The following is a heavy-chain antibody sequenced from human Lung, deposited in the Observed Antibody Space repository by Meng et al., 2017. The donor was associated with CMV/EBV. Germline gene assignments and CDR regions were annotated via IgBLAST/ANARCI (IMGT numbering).Heavy chain of an antibody. D-gene: IGHD5-24*01. CDR3: ARLGRGGYVDAFDF. CDR1: GYSFTKNW. Sequence: KVSCXATGYSFTKNWIGWVRQMPGKGLEWMGVIYPGDFDTRYSPSFRGQVTISADRSMTTAYLQWSSLKASDTAMYYCARLGRGGYVDAFDFWGQGTMVTVSS. J-gene: IGHJ3*01. CDR2: IYPGDFDT. V-gene: IGHV5-51*01.